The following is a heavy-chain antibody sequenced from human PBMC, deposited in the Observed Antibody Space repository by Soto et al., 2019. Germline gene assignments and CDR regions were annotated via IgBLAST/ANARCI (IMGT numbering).Heavy chain of an antibody. J-gene: IGHJ4*02. CDR3: ARGGDYYYFDY. CDR2: INHSGST. V-gene: IGHV4-34*01. Sequence: PSETLSLTCAVYGGSFIGYYWSWIRQPPGKGLEWIGEINHSGSTNYNPSLKSRVTISVDTSKNQFSLKLSSVTAADTAVYYCARGGDYYYFDYWGQGTLVTVSS. D-gene: IGHD4-17*01. CDR1: GGSFIGYY.